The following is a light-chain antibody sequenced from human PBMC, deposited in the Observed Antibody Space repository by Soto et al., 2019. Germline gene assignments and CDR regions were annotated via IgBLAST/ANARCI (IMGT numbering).Light chain of an antibody. CDR2: EVN. Sequence: QSALTQPASVSGSPGQSITFSCTGSSSDIGTFNIVSWYQQHPGKAPKLIIYEVNKRPSGVSNRFSGSKSGNTASLTLTGLQAEDEADYYCCSYAGSRWVFGGGTQLTVL. CDR3: CSYAGSRWV. J-gene: IGLJ3*02. V-gene: IGLV2-23*02. CDR1: SSDIGTFNI.